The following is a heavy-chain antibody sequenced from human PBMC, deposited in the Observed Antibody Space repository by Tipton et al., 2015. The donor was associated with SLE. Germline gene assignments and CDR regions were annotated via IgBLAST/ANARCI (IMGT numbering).Heavy chain of an antibody. CDR2: IFYSGGT. CDR1: GGSINNHF. J-gene: IGHJ4*02. V-gene: IGHV4-59*11. Sequence: TLSLTCTVSGGSINNHFWSWVRQPPGKGLEWIGYIFYSGGTNYNPSLKSRVTMSVDTSKNQISLKLNSVTAADTALYYCARGASSLDYWGLGTLVTVS. CDR3: ARGASSLDY. D-gene: IGHD6-6*01.